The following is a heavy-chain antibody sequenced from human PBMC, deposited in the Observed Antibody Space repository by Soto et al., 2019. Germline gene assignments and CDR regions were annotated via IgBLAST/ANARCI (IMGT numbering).Heavy chain of an antibody. CDR1: GGTFSSYA. D-gene: IGHD4-4*01. CDR3: ARVVMTTVHASYYYGMDV. J-gene: IGHJ6*02. CDR2: IIPFIGTA. V-gene: IGHV1-69*18. Sequence: QVQLVQSGAEVKKPGSSVTVSCKASGGTFSSYAISWVRQAPGQGLEWMGMIIPFIGTANYAQKFQGRVTITADESTSTAYMELTSLRSEDTAVYYCARVVMTTVHASYYYGMDVWGHGTTVTVSS.